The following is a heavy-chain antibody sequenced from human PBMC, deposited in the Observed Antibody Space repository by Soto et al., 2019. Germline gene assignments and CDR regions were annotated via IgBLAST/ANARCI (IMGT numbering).Heavy chain of an antibody. CDR1: GYTFTTYG. D-gene: IGHD3-10*01. CDR2: INTHNGNT. Sequence: QVQLEQSAPEVKKPGASVKVSCKASGYTFTTYGISWVRQAPGQGLEWLGWINTHNGNTNYAQNLQGRVIMTADTSTSTAYMELRSLRSDATAIYYCTREGSAPYYYSGMDAWGQGTTVTVSS. CDR3: TREGSAPYYYSGMDA. J-gene: IGHJ6*02. V-gene: IGHV1-18*01.